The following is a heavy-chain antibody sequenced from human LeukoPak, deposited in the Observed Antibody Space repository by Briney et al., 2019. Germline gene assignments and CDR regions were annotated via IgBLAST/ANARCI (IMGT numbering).Heavy chain of an antibody. D-gene: IGHD3-22*01. J-gene: IGHJ4*02. Sequence: ASVKVSCKASGYTFTGYYMHWVRQATAQGLEWMGWINPNSGGTNYAQKFQGRVTMTRDTSISTAYMELSRLRSDDTAVYYCASFPYYDGEQSWGQRTLVTVSS. CDR1: GYTFTGYY. CDR3: ASFPYYDGEQS. V-gene: IGHV1-2*02. CDR2: INPNSGGT.